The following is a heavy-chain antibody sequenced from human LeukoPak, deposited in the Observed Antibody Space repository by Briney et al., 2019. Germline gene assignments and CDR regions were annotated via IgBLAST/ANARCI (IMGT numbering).Heavy chain of an antibody. V-gene: IGHV3-23*01. CDR3: TSFPRADTRDIVFDF. J-gene: IGHJ4*02. CDR2: ISGSGDNT. D-gene: IGHD2-15*01. Sequence: GGSLRLSCAASGFNFSSHAMTWVRQAPGKGLEWVSVISGSGDNTDYADSVKGRFTISRDNSRNTVYLQMNSLRAEDTAVYYCTSFPRADTRDIVFDFWGQGALVTVSS. CDR1: GFNFSSHA.